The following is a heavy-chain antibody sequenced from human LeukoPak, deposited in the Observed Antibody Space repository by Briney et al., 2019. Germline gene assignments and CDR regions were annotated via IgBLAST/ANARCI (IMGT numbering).Heavy chain of an antibody. J-gene: IGHJ4*02. CDR3: ARGVLNY. CDR1: GGSITSGGYF. CDR2: IYYIGSP. V-gene: IGHV4-39*02. Sequence: SETLSLTCTVSGGSITSGGYFWGWIRQPPGKGLEWIGSIYYIGSPYYNPSLKSRVTISLDTSKNQLSLKLSSVTAADTAVYYCARGVLNYWGRGTLVTVSS. D-gene: IGHD2-15*01.